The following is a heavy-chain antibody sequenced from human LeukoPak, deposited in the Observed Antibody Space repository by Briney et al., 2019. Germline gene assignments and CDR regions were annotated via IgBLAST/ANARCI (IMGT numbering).Heavy chain of an antibody. Sequence: SVKVSCKASGGTFSSYAVSWVRQAPGQGLEWMGGIIPIFGTANYAQKFQGRVTITTDESTSTAYMELSSLRSEDTAVYYCAPQPGFWSGYNWFDPWGQGTLVTVSS. CDR2: IIPIFGTA. CDR3: APQPGFWSGYNWFDP. D-gene: IGHD3-3*01. CDR1: GGTFSSYA. J-gene: IGHJ5*02. V-gene: IGHV1-69*05.